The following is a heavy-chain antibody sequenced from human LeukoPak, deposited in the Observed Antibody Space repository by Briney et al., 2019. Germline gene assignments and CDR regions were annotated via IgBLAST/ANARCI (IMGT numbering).Heavy chain of an antibody. V-gene: IGHV3-23*01. Sequence: PGGSLRLSCAASGFTFSSYAMNWVRQAPGKGLEWVSAISGSGGSTYYADSVKGRFTISRDNSKNTLYVQMNSLRAEDTAVYYCAKTGYSSSWYVPPLDYWGQGTLVTVSS. CDR2: ISGSGGST. D-gene: IGHD6-13*01. J-gene: IGHJ4*02. CDR3: AKTGYSSSWYVPPLDY. CDR1: GFTFSSYA.